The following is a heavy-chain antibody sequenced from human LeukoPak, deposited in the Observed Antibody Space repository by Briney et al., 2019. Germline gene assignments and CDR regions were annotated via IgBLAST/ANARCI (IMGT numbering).Heavy chain of an antibody. J-gene: IGHJ4*02. Sequence: SETLSLTCAVSGGSISSYYWSWIRQPAGDGLEWIGRISASGSTNYSPSLKSRVTLSVDTSKNQFSLNLTSVTAADTAVYYCAREFSGSYRTFDYWGQGTLVTVSS. CDR1: GGSISSYY. CDR2: ISASGST. V-gene: IGHV4-4*07. D-gene: IGHD1-26*01. CDR3: AREFSGSYRTFDY.